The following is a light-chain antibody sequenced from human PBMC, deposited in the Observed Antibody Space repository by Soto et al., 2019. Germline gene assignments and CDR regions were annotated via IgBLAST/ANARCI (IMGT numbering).Light chain of an antibody. CDR3: QQYNSYSWT. V-gene: IGKV1-5*01. J-gene: IGKJ1*01. Sequence: DIQMTQSPSTLSASVGDRVTITCRASQSISSWVAWYQQQTGKATKLLSDDASSLESGVPSRFSGSGSGTEFTLTISSLQPDDLATYYCQQYNSYSWTFGQGTKVDIK. CDR1: QSISSW. CDR2: DAS.